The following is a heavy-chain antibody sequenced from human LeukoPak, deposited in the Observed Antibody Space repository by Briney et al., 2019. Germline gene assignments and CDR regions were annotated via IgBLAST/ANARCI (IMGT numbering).Heavy chain of an antibody. V-gene: IGHV3-11*01. CDR3: ARHRRDTEGYQADFDY. Sequence: PGDSLRLSCAASGFTFTDYYISWIRQTPGKGLEWVSYIGKIINYADAVKGRFTISRDSTKSSVYLQMNSRRAEDTAVYYCARHRRDTEGYQADFDYWGQGTLVTVSS. D-gene: IGHD5-18*01. CDR1: GFTFTDYY. J-gene: IGHJ4*02. CDR2: IGKII.